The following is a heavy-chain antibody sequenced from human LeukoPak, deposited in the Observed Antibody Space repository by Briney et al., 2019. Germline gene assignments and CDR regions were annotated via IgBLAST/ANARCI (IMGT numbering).Heavy chain of an antibody. CDR3: ARLREIPVFGVVTKSTSYFDY. D-gene: IGHD3-3*01. CDR2: INSDGSST. CDR1: GFTFSSYW. Sequence: GGSLRLSCAASGFTFSSYWMHWVRQAPGKGLVWVSRINSDGSSTSYADSVKGRFTISRDNAKNSLYLQMNSLRAEDTAVYYCARLREIPVFGVVTKSTSYFDYWGQGTLVTVSS. J-gene: IGHJ4*02. V-gene: IGHV3-74*01.